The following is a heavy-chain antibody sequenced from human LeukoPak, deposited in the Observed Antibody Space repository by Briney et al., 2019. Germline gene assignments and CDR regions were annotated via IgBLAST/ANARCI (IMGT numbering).Heavy chain of an antibody. V-gene: IGHV1-24*01. J-gene: IGHJ6*03. CDR2: FDPEDGET. CDR3: ATTYSNYYYYYMDV. D-gene: IGHD4-11*01. Sequence: ASVKVSCKVSGYTLTELSMHWVRQAPRKGLEWMGGFDPEDGETIYAQKFQGRVTMTEDTSTDTAYMELSSLRSEDTAVYYCATTYSNYYYYYMDVWGKGTTVTVSS. CDR1: GYTLTELS.